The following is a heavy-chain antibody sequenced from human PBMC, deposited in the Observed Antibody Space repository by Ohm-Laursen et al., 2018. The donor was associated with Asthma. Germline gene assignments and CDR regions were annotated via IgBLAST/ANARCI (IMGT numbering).Heavy chain of an antibody. CDR2: IYPGDSDT. V-gene: IGHV5-51*01. CDR3: ATTRDSSSAYYFDY. Sequence: ESLKISCKGSGYTFTSYWIGWVRQMSGKGLEWMGIIYPGDSDTRYSPSFQGQVTISADKSISTAYLQWSSLKASDTAIYYCATTRDSSSAYYFDYWGQGTLVTVSS. CDR1: GYTFTSYW. J-gene: IGHJ4*02. D-gene: IGHD6-6*01.